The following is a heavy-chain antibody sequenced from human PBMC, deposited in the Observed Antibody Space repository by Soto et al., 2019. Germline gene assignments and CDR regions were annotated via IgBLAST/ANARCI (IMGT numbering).Heavy chain of an antibody. D-gene: IGHD5-18*01. CDR2: IWFDGSRT. CDR3: ARYSRSDRGNWFDP. V-gene: IGHV3-33*01. J-gene: IGHJ5*02. Sequence: QVQLVDSGGGVVQPGTSLRLSCETSGFRFNIFGMHWVRQAPGKGLEWVAEIWFDGSRTHYLDSLKGRFTISRDNSKNIIYLQMNSLRAEDTAVYYCARYSRSDRGNWFDPWGQGIPLTVSS. CDR1: GFRFNIFG.